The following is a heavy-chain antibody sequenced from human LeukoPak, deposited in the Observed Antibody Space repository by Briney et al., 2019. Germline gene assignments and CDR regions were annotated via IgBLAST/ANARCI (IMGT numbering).Heavy chain of an antibody. D-gene: IGHD2-21*01. V-gene: IGHV3-48*04. CDR3: VRESIRGTRDFDY. CDR2: ISSGSRTI. J-gene: IGHJ4*02. CDR1: GFSFSGYS. Sequence: GGSLRLSCAASGFSFSGYSMNWVRQAPGKGLDWVSYISSGSRTIFYAESVKGRFSISRDNAKNLLYLEMNSLRAEDTAVYYCVRESIRGTRDFDYWGQGTLVTVCS.